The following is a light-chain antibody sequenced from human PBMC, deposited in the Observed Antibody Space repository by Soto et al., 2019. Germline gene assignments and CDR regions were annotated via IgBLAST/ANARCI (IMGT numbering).Light chain of an antibody. Sequence: QSVLTQPPSVSGAPGQRVTISCTGSSSNIGAGYHVHWYQHLPGTAPKLLIYANSNRPSGVPDRFSGSKSVTSVSLAITGLQAEDEADYYCQSYDSSLSVIFGGGTKVTVL. CDR3: QSYDSSLSVI. CDR1: SSNIGAGYH. CDR2: ANS. J-gene: IGLJ2*01. V-gene: IGLV1-40*01.